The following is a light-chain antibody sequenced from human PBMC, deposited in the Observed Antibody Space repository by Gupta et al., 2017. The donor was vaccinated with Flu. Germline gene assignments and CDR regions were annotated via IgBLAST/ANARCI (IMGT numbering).Light chain of an antibody. CDR2: VAS. J-gene: IGKJ2*01. Sequence: EIVLTQSPGTLSLPPGEGATLSCRTSRSVSGNFLAWYRQKPGQAPRLVIYVASNRATGIPDRFTGNGSGTEFSLTVSRLEPEDFEVYYCQYYGDFVVTFGQGTKLEIK. V-gene: IGKV3-20*01. CDR1: RSVSGNF. CDR3: QYYGDFVVT.